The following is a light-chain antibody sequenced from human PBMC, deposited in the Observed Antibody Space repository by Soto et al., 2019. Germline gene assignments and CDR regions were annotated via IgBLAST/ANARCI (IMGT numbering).Light chain of an antibody. Sequence: DVQMTQSPPSLSASVGDRVTITCRASQTIDRSLNWYQQKPGKAPKLLIYDASNLQIGVPSRFSGSGSGPDFTLAISSLQPDDFATYYCQQSKSLPFTFGPGTKVDIK. CDR1: QTIDRS. CDR2: DAS. CDR3: QQSKSLPFT. V-gene: IGKV1-39*01. J-gene: IGKJ3*01.